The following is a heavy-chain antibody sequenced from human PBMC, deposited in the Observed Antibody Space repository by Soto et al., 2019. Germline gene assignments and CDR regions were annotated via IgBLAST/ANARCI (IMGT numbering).Heavy chain of an antibody. D-gene: IGHD4-17*01. Sequence: GGSLRLSCAASGFTVSSNYMSWVRQAPGKGLEWVSVIYSGGSTYYADSVKGRFTISRDNSKNTLYLQMNSLRAEDTAVYYCARDRGYGDYYYYGMDVWGQGTTVTVS. V-gene: IGHV3-53*01. CDR2: IYSGGST. CDR3: ARDRGYGDYYYYGMDV. J-gene: IGHJ6*02. CDR1: GFTVSSNY.